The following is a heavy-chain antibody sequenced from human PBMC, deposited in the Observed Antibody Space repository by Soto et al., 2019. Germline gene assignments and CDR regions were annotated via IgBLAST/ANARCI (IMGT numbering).Heavy chain of an antibody. CDR2: ISAYNGNT. V-gene: IGHV1-18*01. CDR3: ARASGSSLYYYYGMAV. D-gene: IGHD1-26*01. J-gene: IGHJ6*02. CDR1: GYTFTSYG. Sequence: GASVKVSCKASGYTFTSYGISWVRQAPGQGLEWMGWISAYNGNTNYAQKLQGRVTMTTDTSTSTAYMELRSLRSDDTAVYYCARASGSSLYYYYGMAVRGQGTTVTVSS.